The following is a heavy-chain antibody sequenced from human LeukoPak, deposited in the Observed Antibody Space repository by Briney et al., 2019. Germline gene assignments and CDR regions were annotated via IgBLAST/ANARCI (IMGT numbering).Heavy chain of an antibody. V-gene: IGHV4-59*12. Sequence: SETLSLTCTVSGVSITTYYWSWIRQPPGKGLEWIGYIYHSGSTNYNPPLKSRVTISVDTSKNQFSLKLSSVTAADTAVYYCARGFELDYFDYWGQGTLVTVSS. CDR2: IYHSGST. CDR3: ARGFELDYFDY. J-gene: IGHJ4*02. CDR1: GVSITTYY. D-gene: IGHD1-7*01.